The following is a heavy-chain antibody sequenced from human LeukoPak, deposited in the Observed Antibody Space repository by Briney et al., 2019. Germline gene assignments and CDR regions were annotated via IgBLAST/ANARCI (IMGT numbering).Heavy chain of an antibody. D-gene: IGHD1-26*01. Sequence: PGGSLRLSCAASGFTFSSYAMSWVRQAPGKGQEWVSAISGSDGSTYYADSVKGRFTISRDNSKNTLYLQMNSLRAEDTAVYYCAKDLRIVGATFFDYWGQGTLVTVSS. CDR1: GFTFSSYA. CDR2: ISGSDGST. CDR3: AKDLRIVGATFFDY. V-gene: IGHV3-23*01. J-gene: IGHJ4*02.